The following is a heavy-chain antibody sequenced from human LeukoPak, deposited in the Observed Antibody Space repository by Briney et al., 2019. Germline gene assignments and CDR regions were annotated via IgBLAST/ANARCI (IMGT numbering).Heavy chain of an antibody. Sequence: SETLSLTCTVSGGSISTYYWSWIRQPPGKGLEWIGKINHSGSTNYNPSFKSRVTISVDTSKNQFSLKLSSVTAADTAVYYCASQPQGRNFDLWGRGTLVTVSS. CDR2: INHSGST. V-gene: IGHV4-34*01. CDR3: ASQPQGRNFDL. J-gene: IGHJ2*01. CDR1: GGSISTYY.